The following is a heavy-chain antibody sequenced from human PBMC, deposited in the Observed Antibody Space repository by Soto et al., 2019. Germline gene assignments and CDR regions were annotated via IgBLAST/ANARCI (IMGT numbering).Heavy chain of an antibody. D-gene: IGHD4-4*01. CDR2: ISGSGTST. V-gene: IGHV3-23*01. Sequence: GGSLRLSCAASGFTFNNYAMSWVRQAPGQGLEWVSGISGSGTSTYYADSVKGRFTISRDNSKNTLFLQMNSLRAEDTAVYFCAKDLGLQGPEPFDFWGQGTLVTVSS. CDR3: AKDLGLQGPEPFDF. CDR1: GFTFNNYA. J-gene: IGHJ4*02.